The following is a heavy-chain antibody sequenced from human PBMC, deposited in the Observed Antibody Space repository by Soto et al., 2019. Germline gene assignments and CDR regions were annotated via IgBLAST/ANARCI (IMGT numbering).Heavy chain of an antibody. V-gene: IGHV4-4*02. CDR3: AKERPYGVGDY. J-gene: IGHJ4*02. CDR1: GVSISSDNW. CDR2: IYHDGRT. Sequence: QVQLQESGPGLVKPSGTLSLTCAVSGVSISSDNWWSWVRQPPGKGLEWIGEIYHDGRTNYHPSLKSRVTMSLDESKNQFSLELRSVTAADTAVYYCAKERPYGVGDYCGQGTLVTVSS. D-gene: IGHD4-17*01.